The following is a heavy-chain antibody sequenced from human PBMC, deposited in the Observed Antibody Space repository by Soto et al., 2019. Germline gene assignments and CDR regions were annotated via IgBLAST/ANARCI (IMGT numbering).Heavy chain of an antibody. CDR3: AREVLFGGSFGALDAFDI. CDR1: GFTFSSYA. J-gene: IGHJ3*02. Sequence: GGSLRLSCAASGFTFSSYAMHWVRQAPGKGLEWVAVISYDGSNKYYADSVKGRFTISRDNSKNTLYLQMNSLRAEDTAVYYCAREVLFGGSFGALDAFDIWGQGTMVTVPS. V-gene: IGHV3-30-3*01. CDR2: ISYDGSNK. D-gene: IGHD3-10*02.